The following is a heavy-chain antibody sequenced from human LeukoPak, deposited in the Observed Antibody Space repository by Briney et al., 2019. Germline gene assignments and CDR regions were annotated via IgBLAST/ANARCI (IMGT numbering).Heavy chain of an antibody. Sequence: PGGSLRLSCAASGFTFSSYAMSWVRQAPGKGLEWVSAISGSGGSTYYADSVKGRFTISRDNSKNTLALQMNSLRAEDTAMYYCVRDRGYCSGGTCYALWDYWGQGTLVTVSS. CDR1: GFTFSSYA. CDR2: ISGSGGST. V-gene: IGHV3-23*01. CDR3: VRDRGYCSGGTCYALWDY. J-gene: IGHJ4*02. D-gene: IGHD2-15*01.